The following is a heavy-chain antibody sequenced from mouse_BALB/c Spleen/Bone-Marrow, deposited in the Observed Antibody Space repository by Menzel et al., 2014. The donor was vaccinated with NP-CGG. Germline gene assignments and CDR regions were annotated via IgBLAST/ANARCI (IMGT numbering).Heavy chain of an antibody. V-gene: IGHV5-17*02. CDR1: GFTFSSFG. D-gene: IGHD2-14*01. CDR3: ARDVPLYDVGYFDY. Sequence: DVKLQESGGGLVQPGGSRKLSCAASGFTFSSFGMHWVRQAPEKGLEWVAYISSGSSTIYYADTVKGRFTISRDNPKNTLFLQMTSLRPEDTAMYYCARDVPLYDVGYFDYWGQGTTLTVSS. J-gene: IGHJ2*01. CDR2: ISSGSSTI.